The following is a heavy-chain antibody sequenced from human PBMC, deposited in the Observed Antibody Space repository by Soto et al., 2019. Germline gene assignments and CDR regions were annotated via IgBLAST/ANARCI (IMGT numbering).Heavy chain of an antibody. CDR3: ERGCYYDNNGVKLRHYGLDV. J-gene: IGHJ6*02. CDR1: GYTFIRYG. CDR2: ISPYDDST. D-gene: IGHD3-16*01. Sequence: QVQLVQSAGEMKKPGASVQVSCKASGYTFIRYGITWVRQAPGQGFEWMGWISPYDDSTIDAQKLQSRVTMTAATSTRICNLTLRSLNLDDTVAYYCERGCYYDNNGVKLRHYGLDVWGQGTSFTVSS. V-gene: IGHV1-18*01.